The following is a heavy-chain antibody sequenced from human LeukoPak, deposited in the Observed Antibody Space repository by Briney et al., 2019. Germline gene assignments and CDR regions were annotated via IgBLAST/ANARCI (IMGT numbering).Heavy chain of an antibody. CDR3: AELGITMIGGV. CDR1: GFTFSSYG. D-gene: IGHD3-10*02. J-gene: IGHJ6*04. CDR2: IGGSGANT. Sequence: GGSLRLSCAASGFTFSSYGMTWVRQAPGKGLEWVSAIGGSGANTYYADSVKGRFTISRDNAKNSLYLQMNSLRAEDTAVYYCAELGITMIGGVWGKGTTVTISS. V-gene: IGHV3-23*01.